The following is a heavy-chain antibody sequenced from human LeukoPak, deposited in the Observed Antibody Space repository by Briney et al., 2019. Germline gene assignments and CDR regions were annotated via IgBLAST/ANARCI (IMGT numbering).Heavy chain of an antibody. CDR3: ARDLDWLLFDY. CDR2: VSPEGSRT. Sequence: GGSLRLSCAASGLTFSTYWMHWVRQAPGKGLVWVARVSPEGSRTTYADSVKGRFTISRDNDRNTLYLQMNSLRVEDTAVYYCARDLDWLLFDYWGQGTLATVSS. D-gene: IGHD3-9*01. J-gene: IGHJ4*02. V-gene: IGHV3-74*03. CDR1: GLTFSTYW.